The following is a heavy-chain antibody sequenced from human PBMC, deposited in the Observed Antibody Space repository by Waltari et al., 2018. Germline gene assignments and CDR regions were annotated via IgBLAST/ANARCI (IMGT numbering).Heavy chain of an antibody. D-gene: IGHD6-19*01. CDR2: IRSKPYGETT. J-gene: IGHJ4*02. CDR3: TSGRWLANFDD. CDR1: GFTCSDYA. V-gene: IGHV3-49*04. Sequence: EGQLVESGGGLVQPERSLRLSCTGSGFTCSDYAPSWVRQAPGKGLEWVAFIRSKPYGETTEYAASVRGRFTISRDDSENFAYLEMNSLKSEDTALYYCTSGRWLANFDDWGQGALVTVSS.